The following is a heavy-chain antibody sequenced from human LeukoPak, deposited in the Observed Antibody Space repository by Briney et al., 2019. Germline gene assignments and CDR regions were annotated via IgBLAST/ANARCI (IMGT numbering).Heavy chain of an antibody. V-gene: IGHV3-66*01. CDR1: GFTVSSNY. CDR2: IYSGGST. Sequence: GGSLRLSCAASGFTVSSNYMSWVRQAPGKGLEWVSVIYSGGSTYYADSVKGRFTISRDDSKNTLYLQMNSLKTEDTAVYYCTTDHSTTVTTFDYWGQGTLVTVSS. CDR3: TTDHSTTVTTFDY. J-gene: IGHJ4*02. D-gene: IGHD4-17*01.